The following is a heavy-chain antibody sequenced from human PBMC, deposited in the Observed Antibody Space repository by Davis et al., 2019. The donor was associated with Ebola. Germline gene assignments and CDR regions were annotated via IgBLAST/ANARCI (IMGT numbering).Heavy chain of an antibody. D-gene: IGHD4-11*01. Sequence: AASVKVSCKASGYTFTGYYMHWVRQAPGQGLEWMGIINPSGGSTSYAQKFQGRVSMTTDTSTNTAYMELRSLRSDDTAVYYCARDSWDYSSHLDFWGQGTLVTVSS. CDR3: ARDSWDYSSHLDF. J-gene: IGHJ4*02. CDR2: INPSGGST. CDR1: GYTFTGYY. V-gene: IGHV1-46*01.